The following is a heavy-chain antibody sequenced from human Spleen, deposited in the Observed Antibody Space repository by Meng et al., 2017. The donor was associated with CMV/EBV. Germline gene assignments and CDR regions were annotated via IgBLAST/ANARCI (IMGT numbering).Heavy chain of an antibody. CDR3: AKDGGTFYNYFDY. D-gene: IGHD1-26*01. CDR1: GFTFSSYG. V-gene: IGHV3-23*01. J-gene: IGHJ4*02. Sequence: GGSLRLSCAASGFTFSSYGMHWVRQAPGKGLEWVSAISGSRGNTYFADSVKGRFTISRDNSKNTLYLQMNSLRADDTAVYYCAKDGGTFYNYFDYWGQGTLVTVSS. CDR2: ISGSRGNT.